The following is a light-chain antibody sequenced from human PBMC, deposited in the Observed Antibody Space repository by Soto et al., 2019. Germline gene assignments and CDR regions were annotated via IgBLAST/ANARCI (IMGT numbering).Light chain of an antibody. CDR1: SSDVGGYDF. Sequence: QSVLTQPASVSGSPGESITISCTGTSSDVGGYDFVSWYQHHPGKAPKLMIYDVNNRPSGLSNRFSGSKSGDTASLTISGLQTDDEADYYCSSYTSSHSRVFGTGTKVTGL. CDR2: DVN. J-gene: IGLJ1*01. CDR3: SSYTSSHSRV. V-gene: IGLV2-14*01.